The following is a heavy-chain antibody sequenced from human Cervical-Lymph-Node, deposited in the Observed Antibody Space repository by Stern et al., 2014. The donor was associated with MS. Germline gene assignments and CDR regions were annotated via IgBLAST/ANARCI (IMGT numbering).Heavy chain of an antibody. Sequence: MQLVESGGGVVQPGRSLRLSCAASGFTFSSYGMHWFRQAPGKGLEWVAVIWYDGSNKYYADSVKGRFTISRDNSKNTLYLQMNSLRAEGTAVYYCARDCKLRYYYYGMDVWGQGTTVTVSS. V-gene: IGHV3-33*01. D-gene: IGHD1-26*01. CDR1: GFTFSSYG. CDR3: ARDCKLRYYYYGMDV. J-gene: IGHJ6*02. CDR2: IWYDGSNK.